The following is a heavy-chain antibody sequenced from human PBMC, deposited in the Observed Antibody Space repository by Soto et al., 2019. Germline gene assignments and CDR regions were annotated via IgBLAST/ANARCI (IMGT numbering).Heavy chain of an antibody. Sequence: QITLKESGPTLVKPTQTLTLTCTFSGFSLSTSGVGVGWIRQPPGKALEWLALIYWDDDKRYSPSLKSRLTITKDTSKNQVVLTMTNMDPVDTATYYCAHSPPARVGYYPDFDYWGQGTLVTVSS. V-gene: IGHV2-5*02. J-gene: IGHJ4*02. CDR1: GFSLSTSGVG. CDR3: AHSPPARVGYYPDFDY. CDR2: IYWDDDK. D-gene: IGHD1-26*01.